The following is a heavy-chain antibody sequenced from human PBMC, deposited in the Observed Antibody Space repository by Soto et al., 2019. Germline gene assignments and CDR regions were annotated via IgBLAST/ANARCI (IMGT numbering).Heavy chain of an antibody. Sequence: GASVKVSCKASGYTFTSYYMHCVRQAPGQGLEWMGIINPSGGSTSYAQKFQGRVTMTRDTSTSTVYMELSSLRSEDTAVYYCARDPAIGLAYSSGWYGYWGQGTLVTVSS. CDR1: GYTFTSYY. CDR3: ARDPAIGLAYSSGWYGY. J-gene: IGHJ4*02. CDR2: INPSGGST. V-gene: IGHV1-46*01. D-gene: IGHD6-19*01.